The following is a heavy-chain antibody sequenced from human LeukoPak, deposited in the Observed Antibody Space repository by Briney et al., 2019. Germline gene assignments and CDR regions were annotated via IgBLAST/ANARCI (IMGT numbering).Heavy chain of an antibody. J-gene: IGHJ4*02. CDR2: IYYSGST. Sequence: SQTLSLTCTVSGGSISSGGYYWSWIRQHPGKGLEWIGYIYYSGSTYYNPSLKSRVTISVDTSKNQFSLKLSSVTAADTAVYYCARGTKRWLQLRGSDFDYWGQGTLVTVSS. CDR1: GGSISSGGYY. V-gene: IGHV4-31*03. D-gene: IGHD5-24*01. CDR3: ARGTKRWLQLRGSDFDY.